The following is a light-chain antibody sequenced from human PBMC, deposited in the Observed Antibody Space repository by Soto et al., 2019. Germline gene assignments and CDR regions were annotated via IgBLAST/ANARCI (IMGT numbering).Light chain of an antibody. Sequence: DIQMTQSPSTPSASVGDRVTITCRASQSISSWLAWYQQKPGKAPKLLIYKASTLESGVPSRFSGSGSGTEFILTIRSLQPDDFATYYCQQYDSYPWTFGQGTKVDNK. J-gene: IGKJ1*01. V-gene: IGKV1-5*03. CDR2: KAS. CDR3: QQYDSYPWT. CDR1: QSISSW.